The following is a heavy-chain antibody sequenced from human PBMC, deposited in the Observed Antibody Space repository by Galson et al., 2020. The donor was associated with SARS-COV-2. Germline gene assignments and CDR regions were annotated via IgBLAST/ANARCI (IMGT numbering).Heavy chain of an antibody. J-gene: IGHJ4*02. V-gene: IGHV4-31*03. CDR2: TYYSGST. CDR3: ARYYDDSRRRLFDY. CDR1: GGSISSGGYY. D-gene: IGHD3-16*01. Sequence: ASETLSLTCTVSGGSISSGGYYWSWIRQHPGKGLEWIGYTYYSGSTYYNPSLKSRVTISVDTSKNQFSLKLSSVTAADTAVYYCARYYDDSRRRLFDYWGQGTLVTVSS.